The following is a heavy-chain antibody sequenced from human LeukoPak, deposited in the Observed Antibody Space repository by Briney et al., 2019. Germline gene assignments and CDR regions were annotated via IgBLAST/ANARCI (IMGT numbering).Heavy chain of an antibody. V-gene: IGHV3-48*03. CDR2: ISSSGSTI. CDR1: GFTFSSYE. J-gene: IGHJ4*02. CDR3: ARDNPIAAADDY. D-gene: IGHD6-13*01. Sequence: GGSLRLSCAASGFTFSSYEMNWVRQAPGKGLEWVSYISSSGSTIYYADSVRGRFTISRDNAKNSLYLQMNSLRAEDTAVYYCARDNPIAAADDYWGQGTLVTVSS.